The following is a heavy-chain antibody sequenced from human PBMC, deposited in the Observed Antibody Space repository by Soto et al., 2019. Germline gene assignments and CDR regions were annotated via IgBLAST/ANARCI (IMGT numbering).Heavy chain of an antibody. V-gene: IGHV3-74*01. J-gene: IGHJ4*02. Sequence: EVQLVESGGGLVQPGESLRLSCVVSGFTISSYWMHWVRQAPGNGLVWVSRINGDGSSTNYANSVKGRFTISRDNAKNTLYLQMNTLGAEDSAVYYCAIAVAGPTAIAYWGQGNQVTVSS. CDR2: INGDGSST. CDR1: GFTISSYW. D-gene: IGHD6-19*01. CDR3: AIAVAGPTAIAY.